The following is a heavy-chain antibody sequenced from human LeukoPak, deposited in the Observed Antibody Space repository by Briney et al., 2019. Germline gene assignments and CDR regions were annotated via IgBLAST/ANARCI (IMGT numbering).Heavy chain of an antibody. D-gene: IGHD2-15*01. CDR3: ARESNPGYCSGGSCYQTFDY. J-gene: IGHJ4*02. CDR2: IYYSGHT. V-gene: IGHV4-39*07. Sequence: PSETLSLTCTVSGGSISSSSYYWGWIRQPPGKGLEWIGSIYYSGHTYYNPSLESRVTISVDTSKNQFSLKLSSVTAADTAVYYCARESNPGYCSGGSCYQTFDYWGQGTLVTVSS. CDR1: GGSISSSSYY.